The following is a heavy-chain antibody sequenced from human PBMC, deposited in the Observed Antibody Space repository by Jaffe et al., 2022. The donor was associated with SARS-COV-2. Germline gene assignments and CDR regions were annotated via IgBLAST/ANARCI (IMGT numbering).Heavy chain of an antibody. J-gene: IGHJ6*02. V-gene: IGHV3-21*02. Sequence: EVQLVESGGGLVKPGGSLRLSCAASGFTFSSSPMNWVRQTPGKGLEWISSISISGTYIYYADSLKGRFTISRNDANNSLSLQMNSLRAEDTAVYYCARDLNYYGSGTYYKSGGMDVWGQGTTVTVSS. CDR2: ISISGTYI. CDR3: ARDLNYYGSGTYYKSGGMDV. D-gene: IGHD3-10*01. CDR1: GFTFSSSP.